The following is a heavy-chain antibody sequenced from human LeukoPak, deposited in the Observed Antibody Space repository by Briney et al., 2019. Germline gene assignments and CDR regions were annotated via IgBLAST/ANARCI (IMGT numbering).Heavy chain of an antibody. Sequence: SETLSLTCAVYGGSFSGYYWSWIRQPPGKGLEWIGEINPSGSTNYNPSLKSRVTISVDTSKNQFSLKLSFVTAADTAVYYCARDRSSSSFDYWGQGTLVTVSS. CDR3: ARDRSSSSFDY. D-gene: IGHD6-6*01. V-gene: IGHV4-34*01. CDR1: GGSFSGYY. CDR2: INPSGST. J-gene: IGHJ4*02.